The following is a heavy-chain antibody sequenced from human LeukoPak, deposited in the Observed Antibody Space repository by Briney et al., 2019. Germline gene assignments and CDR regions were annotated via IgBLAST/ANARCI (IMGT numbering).Heavy chain of an antibody. D-gene: IGHD2-2*02. CDR1: GFTFSSYA. CDR2: ISYDGSNK. CDR3: AKDSPDCSSTSCYTYYYYMDV. J-gene: IGHJ6*03. Sequence: GGSLRLSCAASGFTFSSYAMHWVRQAPGKGLEWVAVISYDGSNKYYADSVKGRFTISRDNSKNTLYLQMNSLRAEDTAVYYCAKDSPDCSSTSCYTYYYYMDVWGKGTTVTVSS. V-gene: IGHV3-30*04.